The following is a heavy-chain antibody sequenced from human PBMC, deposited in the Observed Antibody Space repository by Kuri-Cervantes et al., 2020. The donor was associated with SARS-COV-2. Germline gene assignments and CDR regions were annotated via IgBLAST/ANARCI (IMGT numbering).Heavy chain of an antibody. V-gene: IGHV1-2*02. J-gene: IGHJ3*02. D-gene: IGHD3-3*01. Sequence: ASVKVSCKASGYTFTGYYMHWVRQAPGQGLEWMGWINPNSGGTNYAQKFQGRVTMTRDTSISTAYMELSRLRSDDTAVYYCARDGVYDFWSGYYQQDDAFDIWGQGTMVTVSS. CDR3: ARDGVYDFWSGYYQQDDAFDI. CDR2: INPNSGGT. CDR1: GYTFTGYY.